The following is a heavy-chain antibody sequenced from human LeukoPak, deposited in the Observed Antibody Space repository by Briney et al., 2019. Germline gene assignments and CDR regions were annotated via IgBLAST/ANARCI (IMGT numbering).Heavy chain of an antibody. J-gene: IGHJ6*03. CDR3: ARVGRQVKDIVVVPAAMGDYYYYYMDV. Sequence: GASVKVSCKASGGTFSNYAISWVRQAPGQGLEWMGGIIPIFGTANYAQKFQGRVTITADKSTSTAYMELSSLRSEDTAVYYCARVGRQVKDIVVVPAAMGDYYYYYMDVWGKGTTVTVSS. CDR1: GGTFSNYA. V-gene: IGHV1-69*06. D-gene: IGHD2-2*01. CDR2: IIPIFGTA.